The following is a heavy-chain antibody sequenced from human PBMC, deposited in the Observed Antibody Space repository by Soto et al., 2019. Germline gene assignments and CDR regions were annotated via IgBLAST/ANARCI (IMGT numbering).Heavy chain of an antibody. D-gene: IGHD4-4*01. J-gene: IGHJ5*02. CDR2: IIPIIGII. Sequence: QVQLVQSGAEVKKPGSSVKVSCKASGGTFSTYTITWVRQAPGQGLEWMGRIIPIIGIINYAQKFQGRVTINAPTFTRTAYTERTGLRSDDTAVYYCAGGPASNYSDSHASSSPSGQGTPVTASS. CDR1: GGTFSTYT. CDR3: AGGPASNYSDSHASSSP. V-gene: IGHV1-69*02.